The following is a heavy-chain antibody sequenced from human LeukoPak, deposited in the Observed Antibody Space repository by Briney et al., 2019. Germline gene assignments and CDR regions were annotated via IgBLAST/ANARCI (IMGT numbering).Heavy chain of an antibody. CDR3: ARDLYCSSTSCYQRGT. CDR2: IIPILGIA. CDR1: GGTFSSYA. V-gene: IGHV1-69*04. Sequence: SVKVSCKASGGTFSSYAISWVRQAPGQGLEWMGRIIPILGIANYAQKFQGRVTITTDESTSTAYMELSSLRSEDTAVYYCARDLYCSSTSCYQRGTWGQGTLVTVSS. J-gene: IGHJ5*02. D-gene: IGHD2-2*01.